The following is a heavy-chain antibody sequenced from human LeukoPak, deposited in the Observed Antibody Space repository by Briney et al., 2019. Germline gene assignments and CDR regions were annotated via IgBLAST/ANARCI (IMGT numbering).Heavy chain of an antibody. CDR3: ARGVRGVFALDY. CDR2: IYHSGSA. Sequence: ASETLSLTCAVSGGSISSGGYSWSWIRQPPGKGLEWIGYIYHSGSAYYNPSLKRRVTISVDRSKNQFSLKLSSVTAADTAVYYCARGVRGVFALDYWGQGTLVTVSS. V-gene: IGHV4-30-2*01. D-gene: IGHD3-10*01. J-gene: IGHJ4*02. CDR1: GGSISSGGYS.